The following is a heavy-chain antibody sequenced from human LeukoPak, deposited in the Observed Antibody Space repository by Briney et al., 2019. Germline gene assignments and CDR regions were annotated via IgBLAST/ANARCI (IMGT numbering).Heavy chain of an antibody. CDR2: IVVGSGNT. Sequence: ASVKVSCKASGFTFTSSAVQWVRQARGQRLEWIGWIVVGSGNTNYAQKFQERVTITRDMSTSTAYMELSSLRSEGTAVYYCAATSRQQLDGFDYWGQGTLVTVSS. J-gene: IGHJ4*02. D-gene: IGHD6-13*01. V-gene: IGHV1-58*01. CDR3: AATSRQQLDGFDY. CDR1: GFTFTSSA.